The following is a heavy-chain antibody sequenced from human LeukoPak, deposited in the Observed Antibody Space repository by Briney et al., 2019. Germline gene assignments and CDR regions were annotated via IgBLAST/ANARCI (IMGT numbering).Heavy chain of an antibody. V-gene: IGHV1-2*02. Sequence: ASVKVSCKASGYTFTGYYMHWVRQAPGQGLEWMGWINPNSGGTNYAQKFQGRVTMTRDTSISTAYMELSRLRSDDTAVYYCGRDSGSGGEDYMDVWGKGTTVTVSS. CDR1: GYTFTGYY. CDR2: INPNSGGT. D-gene: IGHD2-15*01. CDR3: GRDSGSGGEDYMDV. J-gene: IGHJ6*03.